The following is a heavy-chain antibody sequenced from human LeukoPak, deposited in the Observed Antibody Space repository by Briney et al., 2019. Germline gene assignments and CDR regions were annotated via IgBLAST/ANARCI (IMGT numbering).Heavy chain of an antibody. J-gene: IGHJ3*02. CDR2: IYYSGST. Sequence: SETLSLTCTVSGGSISSGDYYWSWIRQPPGKGLEWIGYIYYSGSTYYNPSLKSRVTISVDTSKNQFSLKLSSVTAADTAVYYCARSGVFPNAFDIWGQGTMVTVSS. CDR1: GGSISSGDYY. D-gene: IGHD3-3*01. CDR3: ARSGVFPNAFDI. V-gene: IGHV4-30-4*01.